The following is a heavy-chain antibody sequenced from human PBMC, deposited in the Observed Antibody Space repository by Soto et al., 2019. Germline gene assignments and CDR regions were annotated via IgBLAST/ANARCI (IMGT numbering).Heavy chain of an antibody. V-gene: IGHV4-34*01. J-gene: IGHJ6*02. Sequence: QVQLQQWGAGLLKPSETLSLTCAVYGGSFSGYYWSWIRQPPGKGLEWIGEINHSGSTNYNPSLKSRVTISVDTSKNQFSLKLSSVTAADTAVYYCARGRLTRSKIAVAPHGGYYYYGMDVWGQGTTVTVSS. D-gene: IGHD6-19*01. CDR1: GGSFSGYY. CDR3: ARGRLTRSKIAVAPHGGYYYYGMDV. CDR2: INHSGST.